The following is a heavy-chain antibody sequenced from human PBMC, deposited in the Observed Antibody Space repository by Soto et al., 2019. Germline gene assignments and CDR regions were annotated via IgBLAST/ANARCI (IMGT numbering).Heavy chain of an antibody. V-gene: IGHV3-11*01. D-gene: IGHD6-6*01. J-gene: IGHJ3*02. CDR1: GFTFSDYY. Sequence: GGSLRLSCAASGFTFSDYYMSWIRQAPGKGLEWVSYISSSGSTIYYADSVKGRFTISRDNAKNSLYLQMNSLRAEDTAVYYCARQFTSSSRDLDAFDIWGQGPMVTVSS. CDR2: ISSSGSTI. CDR3: ARQFTSSSRDLDAFDI.